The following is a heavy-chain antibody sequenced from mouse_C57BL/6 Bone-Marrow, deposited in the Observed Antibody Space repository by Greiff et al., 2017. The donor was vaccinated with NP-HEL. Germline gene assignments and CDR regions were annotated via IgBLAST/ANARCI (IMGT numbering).Heavy chain of an antibody. CDR3: ARDGAYYYGSSSWFAY. CDR2: ISDGGSYT. D-gene: IGHD1-1*01. V-gene: IGHV5-4*01. Sequence: EVNVVESGGGLVKPGGSLKLSCAASGFTFSSYAMSWVRQTPEKRLEWVATISDGGSYTYYPDNVKGRFTISRDNAKNNLYLQMSHLKSEDTAMYYCARDGAYYYGSSSWFAYWGQGTLVTVSA. J-gene: IGHJ3*01. CDR1: GFTFSSYA.